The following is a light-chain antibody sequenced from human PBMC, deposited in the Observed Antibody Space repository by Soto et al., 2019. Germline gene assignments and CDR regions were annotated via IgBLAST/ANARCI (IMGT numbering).Light chain of an antibody. CDR1: QDISDF. CDR3: LQNNRYPWT. CDR2: AAS. Sequence: DIQMTQSPSAMSTSVEDRVTITCRASQDISDFLAWFQQKPGEVPKRLIYAASSLESGVPSRFSGSGSGTEFTLTISSLQPEDFATYYCLQNNRYPWTFGQGTKVAIK. V-gene: IGKV1-17*03. J-gene: IGKJ1*01.